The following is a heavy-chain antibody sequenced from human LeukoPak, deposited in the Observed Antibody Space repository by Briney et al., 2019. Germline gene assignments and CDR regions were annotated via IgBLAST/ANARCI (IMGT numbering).Heavy chain of an antibody. CDR3: ARGRLPCSGGSCYSSRYYYGMDV. CDR2: MNPNSGNT. D-gene: IGHD2-15*01. J-gene: IGHJ6*02. Sequence: ALVKVSCKASGYTFTSYDINWVRQATGQGLEWMGWMNPNSGNTGYAQKFQGRVTMTRNTSISTAYMELSSLRSEDTAVYYCARGRLPCSGGSCYSSRYYYGMDVWGQGTTVTVSS. V-gene: IGHV1-8*01. CDR1: GYTFTSYD.